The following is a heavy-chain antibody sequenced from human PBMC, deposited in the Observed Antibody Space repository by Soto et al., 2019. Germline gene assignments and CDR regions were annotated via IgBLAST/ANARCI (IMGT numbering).Heavy chain of an antibody. D-gene: IGHD3-10*01. J-gene: IGHJ6*03. CDR1: GGSFRGYY. CDR2: INHSGST. V-gene: IGHV4-34*01. CDR3: ARGAIHGESYYYYYMDV. Sequence: VQLQQWGAGLLKPSETLSLTCAVYGGSFRGYYWSWIRQPPGKGLEWIGEINHSGSTNYKPSLKSRITISVDTTKNQFSLKLSSATAAYTAVYYCARGAIHGESYYYYYMDVWGKGTTATVSS.